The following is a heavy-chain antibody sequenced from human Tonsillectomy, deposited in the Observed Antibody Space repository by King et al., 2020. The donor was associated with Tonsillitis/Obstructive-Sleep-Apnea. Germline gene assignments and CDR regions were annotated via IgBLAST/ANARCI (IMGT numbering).Heavy chain of an antibody. CDR2: ISGSGGST. J-gene: IGHJ4*02. D-gene: IGHD1-26*01. Sequence: VQLVESGGGLVQPGGSLRLSCAASGFNFSSYAMSWVRQAPGKGLEWVSAISGSGGSTYYADSVKGRFTISRDNSKNTLYLQMKSLRAEDTAVYYCAKDDVGGWELPYWGQGTLVTVSS. CDR3: AKDDVGGWELPY. V-gene: IGHV3-23*04. CDR1: GFNFSSYA.